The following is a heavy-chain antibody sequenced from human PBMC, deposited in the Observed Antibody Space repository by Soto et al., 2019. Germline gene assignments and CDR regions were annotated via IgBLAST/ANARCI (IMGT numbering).Heavy chain of an antibody. CDR3: ARDRDSMIRGVYQH. Sequence: QVQLVESGGGVVKPGGSLRLSCVASGFSFSDYYLHWIRQAPGKGLEWVSYLSTSSSYTNYADSVKGRFTISRDNARNSLYLQMSSLRSDATAVYYCARDRDSMIRGVYQHWGQGTLVIVS. CDR1: GFSFSDYY. J-gene: IGHJ1*01. V-gene: IGHV3-11*05. CDR2: LSTSSSYT. D-gene: IGHD3-10*01.